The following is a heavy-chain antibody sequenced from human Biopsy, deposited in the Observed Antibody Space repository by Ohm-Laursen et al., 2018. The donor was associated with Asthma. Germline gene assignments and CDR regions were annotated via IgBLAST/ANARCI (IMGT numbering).Heavy chain of an antibody. CDR2: ISVYNGNT. Sequence: VKVSCNTSGYTFNSAGITWVRQAPGQGLEWMGWISVYNGNTKVAQKLQDRVTMITDTSTSTAYMELRSLRSDDTAVYFCARAVDYSHYYGIDVWGQGTTVTVS. V-gene: IGHV1-18*01. D-gene: IGHD3-10*01. J-gene: IGHJ6*02. CDR3: ARAVDYSHYYGIDV. CDR1: GYTFNSAG.